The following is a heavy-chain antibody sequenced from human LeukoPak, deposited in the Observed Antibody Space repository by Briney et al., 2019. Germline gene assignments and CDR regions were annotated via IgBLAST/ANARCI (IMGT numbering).Heavy chain of an antibody. CDR2: ISWNSGSI. D-gene: IGHD3-10*01. V-gene: IGHV3-9*01. CDR3: AKLVRGAFDP. J-gene: IGHJ5*02. Sequence: GGSLRLSCAASGFTFDDYAMHWVRQAPGKGLEWVSGISWNSGSIGYADSVKGRFTISRDNAKNSLYLQMISLRAEDTALYYCAKLVRGAFDPWGQGTLVTVSS. CDR1: GFTFDDYA.